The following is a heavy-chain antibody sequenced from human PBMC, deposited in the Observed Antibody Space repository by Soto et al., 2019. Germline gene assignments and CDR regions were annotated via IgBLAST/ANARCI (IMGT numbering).Heavy chain of an antibody. Sequence: QLQLQESGPGVVKTSETLSLTCTVSGGSISSSSYYWGWIRQPPGKGLEWIGSIYYSGGTYYNPSLKSRVTMSVDTSKNQFSLKLSSVTAADTAVYSCASLGATVTTSAFDYWGQGTLVTVSS. CDR3: ASLGATVTTSAFDY. J-gene: IGHJ4*02. V-gene: IGHV4-39*01. CDR2: IYYSGGT. D-gene: IGHD4-17*01. CDR1: GGSISSSSYY.